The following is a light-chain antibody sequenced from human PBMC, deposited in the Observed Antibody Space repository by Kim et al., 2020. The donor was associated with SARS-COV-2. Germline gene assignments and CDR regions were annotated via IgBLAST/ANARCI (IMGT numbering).Light chain of an antibody. Sequence: ELTQPPSASGTPGQRVTISCSGSNSNIGINYVYWYQHLPGTAPKLLINRNNQRPSGVPDRFSGSKSGTSVSLAISGLRSEDEADYYCATWDDSQRAWVFGGGTKLTVL. CDR3: ATWDDSQRAWV. J-gene: IGLJ3*02. V-gene: IGLV1-47*01. CDR1: NSNIGINY. CDR2: RNN.